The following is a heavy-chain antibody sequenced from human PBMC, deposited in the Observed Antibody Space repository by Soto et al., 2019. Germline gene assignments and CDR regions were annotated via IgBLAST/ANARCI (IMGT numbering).Heavy chain of an antibody. D-gene: IGHD3-9*01. Sequence: ASVKVSCKASGYTFIGYYMHWVRQAPGQGLEWMGWINPNTGGTNYAQNFQGRVTMTRDTSSSTAYMELSRLRSDDTAVYFCAIGSYYDILTGGSRNAFDVWG. V-gene: IGHV1-2*02. CDR2: INPNTGGT. CDR1: GYTFIGYY. CDR3: AIGSYYDILTGGSRNAFDV. J-gene: IGHJ3*01.